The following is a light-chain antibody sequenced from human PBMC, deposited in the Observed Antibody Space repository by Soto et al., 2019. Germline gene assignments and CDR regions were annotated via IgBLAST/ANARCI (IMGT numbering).Light chain of an antibody. CDR3: QQYNSYSALT. CDR1: QSISSW. J-gene: IGKJ4*01. CDR2: KAS. Sequence: DIQMTQSPSTLSASVGDRVTITCRASQSISSWLAWYQQKPGKAPKLLIYKASSLESGVPSRFSGSGSGTEFTPTISSLQPDDFATYYCQQYNSYSALTFGGGTKVEIK. V-gene: IGKV1-5*03.